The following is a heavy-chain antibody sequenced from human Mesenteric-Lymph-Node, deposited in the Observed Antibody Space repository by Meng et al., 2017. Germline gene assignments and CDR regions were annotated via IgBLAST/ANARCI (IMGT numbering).Heavy chain of an antibody. J-gene: IGHJ5*02. CDR2: IYHSGST. Sequence: QGQLQQWGAGLLKPSETLSLTCAVYGGSFSGYYWSWIRQPPGKGLEWIGEIYHSGSTNYNPSLKSRVTISVDKSKNQFSLKLSSVTAADTAVYYCARVPDISWLGRSGLDPWGQGTLVTVSS. CDR1: GGSFSGYY. CDR3: ARVPDISWLGRSGLDP. V-gene: IGHV4-34*01. D-gene: IGHD2-21*01.